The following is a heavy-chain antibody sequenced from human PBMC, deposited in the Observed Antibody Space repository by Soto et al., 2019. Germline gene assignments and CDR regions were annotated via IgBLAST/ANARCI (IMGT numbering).Heavy chain of an antibody. J-gene: IGHJ4*02. CDR1: GFTVSSNY. D-gene: IGHD3-22*01. Sequence: GGSLRLSCAASGFTVSSNYMSWVRQAPGKGLEWVSVIYSGGSTYYADSVKGRFTISRDNSKNTLYLQMNSLRAEDTAVYYCARSPFNYDSSGSPSDYWGQGTLVTV. CDR3: ARSPFNYDSSGSPSDY. CDR2: IYSGGST. V-gene: IGHV3-53*01.